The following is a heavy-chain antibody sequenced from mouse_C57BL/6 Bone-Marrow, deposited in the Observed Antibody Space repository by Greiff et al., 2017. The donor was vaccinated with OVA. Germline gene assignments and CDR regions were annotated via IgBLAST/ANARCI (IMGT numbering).Heavy chain of an antibody. CDR1: GYTFTSYW. D-gene: IGHD1-1*01. J-gene: IGHJ2*01. CDR2: IYPGNSDT. Sequence: EVQVVESGTVLARPGASVKMSCKTSGYTFTSYWMHWVKQRPGQGLEWIGAIYPGNSDTSYNQKFKGKAKLTAVTSASTAYMELSSLTNEDSAVYYCTRSLYGSSYDYFDYWGQGTTLTVSS. V-gene: IGHV1-5*01. CDR3: TRSLYGSSYDYFDY.